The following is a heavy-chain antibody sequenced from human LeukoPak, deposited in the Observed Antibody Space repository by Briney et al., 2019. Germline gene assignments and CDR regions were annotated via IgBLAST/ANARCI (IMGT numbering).Heavy chain of an antibody. CDR1: GFIFAKYA. CDR3: PKPLLTPGN. CDR2: ISASGADT. Sequence: GGSLRLSCTTSGFIFAKYAMAWVRQSPGKGLEWISTISASGADTYYADSVRGRFTISRDNSRNALYLQLSRLRVDDTAFYYCPKPLLTPGNWGPGTLVTVSS. V-gene: IGHV3-23*01. J-gene: IGHJ4*02. D-gene: IGHD4-23*01.